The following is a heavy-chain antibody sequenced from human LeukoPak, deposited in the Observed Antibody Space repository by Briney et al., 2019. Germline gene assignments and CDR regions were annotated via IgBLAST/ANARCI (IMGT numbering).Heavy chain of an antibody. CDR2: INSDGSST. V-gene: IGHV3-74*01. CDR3: ARVRVDDSRPFDY. J-gene: IGHJ4*02. Sequence: TGGSLRLSCAASGFTFSSYWMHWVRQAPGKGLVWVSRINSDGSSTSYADSVKGRFTISRDNTKNTLYLQMNSLRAEDTAVYYCARVRVDDSRPFDYWGQGTLVTVSS. CDR1: GFTFSSYW. D-gene: IGHD3-22*01.